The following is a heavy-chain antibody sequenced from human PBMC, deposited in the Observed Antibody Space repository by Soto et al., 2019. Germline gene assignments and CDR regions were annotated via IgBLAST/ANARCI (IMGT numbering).Heavy chain of an antibody. J-gene: IGHJ4*02. D-gene: IGHD6-13*01. CDR1: GGTFSSYA. Sequence: SVKVSCKASGGTFSSYAISWVRQAPGQGLEWMGGIIPIFGTANYAQKFQGRVTITADESTSTAYMELSSLRSEDTAVYYCARDSSGWYSTAYYFDYWGQGTLVTVSS. V-gene: IGHV1-69*13. CDR3: ARDSSGWYSTAYYFDY. CDR2: IIPIFGTA.